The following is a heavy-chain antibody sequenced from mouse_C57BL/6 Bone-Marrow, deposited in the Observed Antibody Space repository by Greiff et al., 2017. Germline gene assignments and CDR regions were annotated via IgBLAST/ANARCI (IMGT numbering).Heavy chain of an antibody. J-gene: IGHJ2*01. V-gene: IGHV5-4*01. CDR1: GFTFSSYA. CDR3: ARDRGDGYYFDY. CDR2: ISDGGSYT. Sequence: EVMLVESGGGLVKPGGSLKLSCAASGFTFSSYAMSWVRQTPEKRLEWVATISDGGSYTYYPDNVKGRFTISRDNAKNNLYLQMSHLQSEDTAMYYCARDRGDGYYFDYWGQGTTLTVSS. D-gene: IGHD3-3*01.